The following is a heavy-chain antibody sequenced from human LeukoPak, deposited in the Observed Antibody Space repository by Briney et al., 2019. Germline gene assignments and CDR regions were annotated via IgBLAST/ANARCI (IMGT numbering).Heavy chain of an antibody. J-gene: IGHJ4*02. V-gene: IGHV1-3*01. CDR1: GYTFTSYA. Sequence: ASVKVSCKASGYTFTSYAMHWVRQAPGQRLEWMGWINAGNGNTKYSQKFQGRVTITRDTSASTAYMELSSLRSEDTAVYYCARRTLSGSYFDYWGQGTLVTVSS. D-gene: IGHD1-26*01. CDR3: ARRTLSGSYFDY. CDR2: INAGNGNT.